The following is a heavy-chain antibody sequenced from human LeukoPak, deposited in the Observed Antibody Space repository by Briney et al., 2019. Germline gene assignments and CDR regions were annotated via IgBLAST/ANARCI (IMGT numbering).Heavy chain of an antibody. CDR1: GYTFTGYY. D-gene: IGHD6-19*01. Sequence: ASVKVSCKASGYTFTGYYIHWVRQAPGQGLEWMGWINPNSGGTNYAQQFQGRVTMTRDTSISTVYMELGRLRLDDTAVYYCARGRYSSGWYWFDPWGQGTLVTVSS. CDR3: ARGRYSSGWYWFDP. V-gene: IGHV1-2*02. J-gene: IGHJ5*02. CDR2: INPNSGGT.